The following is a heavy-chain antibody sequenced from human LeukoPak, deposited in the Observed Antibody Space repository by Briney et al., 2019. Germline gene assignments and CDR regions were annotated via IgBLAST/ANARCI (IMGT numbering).Heavy chain of an antibody. V-gene: IGHV1-46*01. Sequence: GASVTVSCTASGYTFTIYYMHWVRQAPGQGLEWMGIINPSGGSTSYAQKFLGRVTMTRDTSTSKVYMELSSLRSEDTAVYYCAREDYDRPCRDWGQGTLVTVSS. CDR3: AREDYDRPCRD. J-gene: IGHJ4*02. CDR2: INPSGGST. CDR1: GYTFTIYY. D-gene: IGHD3-22*01.